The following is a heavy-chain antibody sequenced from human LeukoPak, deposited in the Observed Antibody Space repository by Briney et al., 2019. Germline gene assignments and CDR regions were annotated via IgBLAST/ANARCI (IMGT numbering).Heavy chain of an antibody. CDR1: GGSFSGYY. D-gene: IGHD3-10*01. Sequence: PSETLSLTCAVYGGSFSGYYWSWIRQPPGKGLEWIGEINHSGSTNYNPSLKSRVTISVDTSKNQFSLKLSSVTAADTAVYYCARYYYGSGSYFRGPTYYYYYMDVWGKGTTVTISS. CDR2: INHSGST. V-gene: IGHV4-34*01. CDR3: ARYYYGSGSYFRGPTYYYYYMDV. J-gene: IGHJ6*03.